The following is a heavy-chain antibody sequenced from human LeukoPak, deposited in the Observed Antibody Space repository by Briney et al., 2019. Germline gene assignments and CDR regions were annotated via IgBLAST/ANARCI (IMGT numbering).Heavy chain of an antibody. CDR2: INHGGST. J-gene: IGHJ5*02. D-gene: IGHD2-2*01. CDR3: AHTDPYCSSTSCQMNWFDP. V-gene: IGHV4-34*01. CDR1: GGSFSGYY. Sequence: KSSETLSLTCAVYGGSFSGYYWTWIRQPPGKGLEWIGEINHGGSTNYSSSLKSRVTISVDTSKNQFSLKLSSVTAADTAVYYCAHTDPYCSSTSCQMNWFDPWGQGTLVTVSS.